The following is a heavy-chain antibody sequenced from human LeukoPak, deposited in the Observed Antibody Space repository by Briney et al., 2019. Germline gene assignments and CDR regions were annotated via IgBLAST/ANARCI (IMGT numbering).Heavy chain of an antibody. J-gene: IGHJ4*02. V-gene: IGHV1-8*02. CDR3: ARWTMVRGVVDY. CDR2: MNPNSGNT. Sequence: ASVKVSCKASGYTFTSYGINWVRQATGQGLEWMGWMNPNSGNTGYAQKFQGRVTMTRNTSISTAYMELSSLRSEDTAVYYCARWTMVRGVVDYWGQGTLVTVSS. D-gene: IGHD3-10*01. CDR1: GYTFTSYG.